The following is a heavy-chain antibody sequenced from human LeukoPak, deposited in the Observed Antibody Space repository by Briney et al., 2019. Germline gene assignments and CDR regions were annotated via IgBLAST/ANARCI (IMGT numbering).Heavy chain of an antibody. D-gene: IGHD2-2*01. V-gene: IGHV3-48*03. J-gene: IGHJ4*02. CDR1: GFTFSTYE. Sequence: GGSLRLSCAASGFTFSTYEMNWVRQAPGKGLARLSYITSSGSTIYYADSVKGRFTIPRDPAQNSLYLQMNSLRAEDTAVYYCARGRDIVAIPVAMLLDYWGQGALVTVSS. CDR3: ARGRDIVAIPVAMLLDY. CDR2: ITSSGSTI.